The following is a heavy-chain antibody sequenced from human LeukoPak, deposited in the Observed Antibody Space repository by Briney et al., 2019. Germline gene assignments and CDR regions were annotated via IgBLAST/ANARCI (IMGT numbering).Heavy chain of an antibody. CDR2: ISAYNGDT. Sequence: GASVKVSCKTSGFTFTTYAISWVRQAPRLGLECMGWISAYNGDTNYAHNVQDRVTMTTDTSTSTAYLELRNLRSDDTAVYFCASYRNGAFDIWGQGTTISVSS. CDR1: GFTFTTYA. V-gene: IGHV1-18*01. D-gene: IGHD1-14*01. CDR3: ASYRNGAFDI. J-gene: IGHJ3*02.